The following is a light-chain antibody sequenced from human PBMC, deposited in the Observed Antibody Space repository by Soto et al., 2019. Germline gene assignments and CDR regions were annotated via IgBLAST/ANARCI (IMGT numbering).Light chain of an antibody. CDR2: STF. Sequence: EIVLTQSPRTLSLSPGERATLSCRASQSDSSRFLAWYQQKPGQAPRLLIHSTFRRDTGIPDRFSGSGSGTDFTLTISRLEPEDYAVYYCQLYGSSWTFGQGTKVEIK. J-gene: IGKJ1*01. CDR3: QLYGSSWT. V-gene: IGKV3-20*01. CDR1: QSDSSRF.